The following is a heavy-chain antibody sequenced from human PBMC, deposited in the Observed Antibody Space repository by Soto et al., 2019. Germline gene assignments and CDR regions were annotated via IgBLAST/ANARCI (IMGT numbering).Heavy chain of an antibody. D-gene: IGHD5-12*01. V-gene: IGHV3-9*01. Sequence: SLRVSCAASGFTFDDYAMHWVRQAPGKGLEWVSGISWNSGSIGYADSVKGRFTISRDNAKNSLYLQMNSLRAEDTALYYCAKVQAIVATIGFDYWGQGTLVIVSS. J-gene: IGHJ4*02. CDR1: GFTFDDYA. CDR3: AKVQAIVATIGFDY. CDR2: ISWNSGSI.